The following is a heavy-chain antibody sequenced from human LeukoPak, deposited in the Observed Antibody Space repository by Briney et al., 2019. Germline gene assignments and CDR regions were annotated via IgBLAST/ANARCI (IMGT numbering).Heavy chain of an antibody. CDR2: ISDSGGST. J-gene: IGHJ4*02. D-gene: IGHD3-22*01. CDR3: AKLTYYYDSSGGPVDY. V-gene: IGHV3-23*01. CDR1: GFTFSSYA. Sequence: GGSLRLSCAASGFTFSSYAMSWVRQAPGKGLEWVSAISDSGGSTYYADSVKGRFTISRDNSKNTLYLQMNSLRAEDTAVYYCAKLTYYYDSSGGPVDYWGQGTLVTVSS.